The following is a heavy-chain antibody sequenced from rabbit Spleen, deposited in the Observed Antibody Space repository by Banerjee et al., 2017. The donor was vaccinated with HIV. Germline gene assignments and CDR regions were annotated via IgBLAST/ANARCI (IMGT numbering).Heavy chain of an antibody. Sequence: QEQLVESGGGLVQPGGSLQLSCKASGFDFSNYGMSWVRPAPGKGLEWIGYIDPIFGRTYYASWVNGRFNISSHNAQNTLYLQLNSLTAADTATYFCVRDLGYDDYSEKGYFNLWGPGTLVTVS. J-gene: IGHJ4*01. CDR3: VRDLGYDDYSEKGYFNL. CDR1: GFDFSNYG. D-gene: IGHD2-1*01. CDR2: IDPIFGRT. V-gene: IGHV1S47*01.